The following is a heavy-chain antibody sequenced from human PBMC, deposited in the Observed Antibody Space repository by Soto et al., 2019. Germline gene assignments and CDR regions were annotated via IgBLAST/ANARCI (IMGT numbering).Heavy chain of an antibody. CDR1: GGTFSSYA. V-gene: IGHV1-69*13. D-gene: IGHD3-3*01. CDR3: ASNDFWSGYLSGPTYYFDY. Sequence: SVKVSCKASGGTFSSYAISWVRQAPGQGLEWMGGIIPIFGTANYAQKFQGRVTITADESTSTAYMELSSLRSEDTAVYYCASNDFWSGYLSGPTYYFDYWGQGTLVTVSS. J-gene: IGHJ4*02. CDR2: IIPIFGTA.